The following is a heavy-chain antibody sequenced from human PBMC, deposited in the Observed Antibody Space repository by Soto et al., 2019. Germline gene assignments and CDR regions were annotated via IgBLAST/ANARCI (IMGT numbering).Heavy chain of an antibody. CDR2: IDASGNS. Sequence: GTLSLTCTVSGDSISSYYWNWIRQPSGKGLEWIGRIDASGNSNYNPSLKSRVTMSVDTSKKQFSLKVTSVTAADTAVYYCARYSSNWFQTEGMDVWGQGTTVTVSS. V-gene: IGHV4-4*07. CDR3: ARYSSNWFQTEGMDV. J-gene: IGHJ6*02. D-gene: IGHD6-13*01. CDR1: GDSISSYY.